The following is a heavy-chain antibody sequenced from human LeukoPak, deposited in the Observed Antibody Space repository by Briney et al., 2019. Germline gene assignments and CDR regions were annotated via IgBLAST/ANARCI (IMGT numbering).Heavy chain of an antibody. V-gene: IGHV4-34*01. Sequence: KPSETMSLTCAVYGGSFSGYYWSWIRQPPGKGLEWIGEINHSGSTNYNPSLKSRVTISVDTSENQFSLKLSSATAADTAVYYCARRDYYDSSGYYWGQGTLVTVSS. CDR2: INHSGST. CDR3: ARRDYYDSSGYY. CDR1: GGSFSGYY. J-gene: IGHJ4*02. D-gene: IGHD3-22*01.